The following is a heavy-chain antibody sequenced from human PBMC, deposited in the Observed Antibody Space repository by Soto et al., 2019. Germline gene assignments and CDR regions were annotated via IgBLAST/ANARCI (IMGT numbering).Heavy chain of an antibody. CDR2: INHSGSP. J-gene: IGHJ6*02. D-gene: IGHD3-3*01. CDR3: ARARFSQWSQDYYGLDV. V-gene: IGHV4-34*01. Sequence: PSETLSLTCGLSGSLPVGSLSTYFWTWIRQPPGKGLEWIGEINHSGSPNYSPSLRGRVTISLDTSKKQFSLNLSSVTAADTAVYFCARARFSQWSQDYYGLDVWGQGTPVTVSS. CDR1: GSLPVGSLSTYF.